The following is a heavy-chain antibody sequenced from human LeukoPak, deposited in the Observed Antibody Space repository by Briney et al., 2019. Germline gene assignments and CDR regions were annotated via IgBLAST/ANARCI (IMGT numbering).Heavy chain of an antibody. D-gene: IGHD6-13*01. V-gene: IGHV3-30-3*01. Sequence: GGSLRLSCAASGFTFSSYAMHWVRQAPGKGLEWVAVMSFDGTNKYYADSVKGRFTISRDNSKNTLFLQMNSLRAEDTAVYYCARGRYTSSRLGGAAFDIWGQGTVVTVSS. CDR1: GFTFSSYA. CDR2: MSFDGTNK. CDR3: ARGRYTSSRLGGAAFDI. J-gene: IGHJ3*02.